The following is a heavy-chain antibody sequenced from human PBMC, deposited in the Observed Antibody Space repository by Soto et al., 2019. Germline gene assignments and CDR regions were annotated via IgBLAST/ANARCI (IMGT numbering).Heavy chain of an antibody. D-gene: IGHD2-2*01. V-gene: IGHV1-69*13. Sequence: SVKVSCKASGGTFSSYAISWVRQAPGQGLEWMGGIIPIFGTANYAQKFQGRVTITADESTSTAYMELSSLRSEDTAVYYCARDSDRYCSSTSCPGLFDSWGQGTLVPVSS. J-gene: IGHJ4*02. CDR2: IIPIFGTA. CDR1: GGTFSSYA. CDR3: ARDSDRYCSSTSCPGLFDS.